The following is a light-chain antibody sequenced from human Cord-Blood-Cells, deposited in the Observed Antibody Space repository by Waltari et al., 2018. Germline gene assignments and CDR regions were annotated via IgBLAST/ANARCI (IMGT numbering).Light chain of an antibody. Sequence: DIQMTQSPSSLSASVGDRVTITCRASKSISSYLNWYQQKPGKVPKLLIYAASSLQSGVPSRFSGSGSGTDFTLTISSLQPEDFATYYCQQSYSTPCTFGQGTKLEIK. V-gene: IGKV1-39*01. CDR1: KSISSY. CDR3: QQSYSTPCT. CDR2: AAS. J-gene: IGKJ2*02.